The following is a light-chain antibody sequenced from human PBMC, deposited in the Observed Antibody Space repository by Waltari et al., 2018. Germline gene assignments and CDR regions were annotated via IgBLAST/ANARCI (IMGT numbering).Light chain of an antibody. Sequence: ESVLTQSPGTLSLSPGESATLSCRASQSVSSNYLAWYQQRPGQAPRLLFFGASSRATGVPDRFSGSVSGTDFTLTISRLEPEDFAVYFCQQYGGSPTYTFGQGTKLEIK. CDR2: GAS. CDR3: QQYGGSPTYT. CDR1: QSVSSNY. V-gene: IGKV3-20*01. J-gene: IGKJ2*01.